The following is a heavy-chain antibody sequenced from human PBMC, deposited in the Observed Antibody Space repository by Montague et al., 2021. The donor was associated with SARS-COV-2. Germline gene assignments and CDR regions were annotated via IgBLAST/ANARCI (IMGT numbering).Heavy chain of an antibody. D-gene: IGHD6-25*01. CDR2: INHSGST. V-gene: IGHV4-34*01. Sequence: SETLSLTCAVYGGSFSGYYWSWIRQPPGKGLEWIGEINHSGSTNYNPSLKSRVTISVDTSKNQLSLKLSSVTAADTAVYYCASGLGGGRGSPFDYWGQGTLVTVSS. J-gene: IGHJ4*02. CDR1: GGSFSGYY. CDR3: ASGLGGGRGSPFDY.